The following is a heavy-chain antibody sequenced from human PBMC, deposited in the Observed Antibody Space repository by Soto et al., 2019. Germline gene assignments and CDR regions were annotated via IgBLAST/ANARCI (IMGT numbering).Heavy chain of an antibody. Sequence: PSETLSLTCTVSGGSISSYYWSWIRQPPGKGLEWIGYIYYSGSTKYNPSLKSRVTISVDMSRNQFSLRLNSVTAADTAVYYCARVEQQLGWFDPWGQGSMVTVS. V-gene: IGHV4-59*01. CDR2: IYYSGST. CDR3: ARVEQQLGWFDP. D-gene: IGHD6-13*01. CDR1: GGSISSYY. J-gene: IGHJ5*02.